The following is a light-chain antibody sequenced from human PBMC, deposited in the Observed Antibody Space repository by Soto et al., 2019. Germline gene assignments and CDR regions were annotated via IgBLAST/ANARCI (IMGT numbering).Light chain of an antibody. CDR1: LPITTY. V-gene: IGKV1-39*01. J-gene: IGKJ1*01. Sequence: DIQMTQSPSSLSASVGDRVTITCRASLPITTYLNWFQQKPGKAPKLLIYGASTLQTGVPSRFHGGGSGTDFTLTSSRLQPEDFGTYYCQQNYNARWTFGQGTEIEI. CDR3: QQNYNARWT. CDR2: GAS.